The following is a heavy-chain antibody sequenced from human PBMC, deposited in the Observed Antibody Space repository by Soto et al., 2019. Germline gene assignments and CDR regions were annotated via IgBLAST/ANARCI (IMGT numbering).Heavy chain of an antibody. CDR2: IIPTFGTA. V-gene: IGHV1-69*12. CDR3: ATPRAHYYDSSGYLFDI. Sequence: QVQLVQSGAEVKKPGSSVKVSCKASGGTFSSYAISWVRQAPGQGLEWMGGIIPTFGTANYAQKFQGRVTITADEPTSTAYMELSSLGSEDTAVYYCATPRAHYYDSSGYLFDIWGQGTMVTVSS. J-gene: IGHJ3*02. CDR1: GGTFSSYA. D-gene: IGHD3-22*01.